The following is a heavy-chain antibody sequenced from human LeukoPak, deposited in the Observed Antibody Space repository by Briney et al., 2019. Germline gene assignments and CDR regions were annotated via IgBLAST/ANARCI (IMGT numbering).Heavy chain of an antibody. CDR1: GGTFSSYA. V-gene: IGHV1-69*13. CDR2: IIPIFGTA. D-gene: IGHD4-23*01. J-gene: IGHJ4*02. Sequence: SVKVSCKASGGTFSSYAISWVRQAPGQGLEWMGGIIPIFGTANYAQKFQGRVTITADESTSTAYMELSSLRSEDTAVYYCARDGNGNWVPFDYWGQGTLVTVSS. CDR3: ARDGNGNWVPFDY.